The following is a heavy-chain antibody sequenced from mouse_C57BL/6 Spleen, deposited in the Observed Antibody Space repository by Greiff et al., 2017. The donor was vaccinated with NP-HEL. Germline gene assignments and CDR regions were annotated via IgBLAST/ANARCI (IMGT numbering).Heavy chain of an antibody. J-gene: IGHJ2*01. V-gene: IGHV1-26*01. CDR3: ARVYDYDDYFDY. CDR1: GYTFTDYY. Sequence: VQLQQSGPELVKPGASVKISCKASGYTFTDYYMNWVKQSHGKSLEWIGDINPNNGGTSYNQKFKGKATLTVDKSSSTAYMELRSLTSEDSAVYYCARVYDYDDYFDYWGQGTTLTVSS. D-gene: IGHD2-4*01. CDR2: INPNNGGT.